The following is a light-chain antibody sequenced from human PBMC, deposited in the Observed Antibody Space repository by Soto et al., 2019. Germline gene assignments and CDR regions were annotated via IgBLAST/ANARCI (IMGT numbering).Light chain of an antibody. CDR3: QKYNSAPQT. Sequence: DIQMTQSPSSLSASVGDRITITCRASQGISNYLAWYQQKPGKVPKLLIYAASTLQSGVPSRFSGSGSGTDFTLTISSLQPEDVATYYCQKYNSAPQTCGQGPKVEIK. J-gene: IGKJ1*01. V-gene: IGKV1-27*01. CDR2: AAS. CDR1: QGISNY.